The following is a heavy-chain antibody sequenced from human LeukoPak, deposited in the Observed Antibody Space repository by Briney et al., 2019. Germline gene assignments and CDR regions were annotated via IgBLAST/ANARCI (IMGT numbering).Heavy chain of an antibody. J-gene: IGHJ3*02. V-gene: IGHV3-23*01. Sequence: GGSLRLSCATSQFNFNKFGLTWVRQAPGKGLEWVSSISGNGDSTQYADSVQGRLVISRDNPKNTLYLQMNSLRAEDTAAYFCAKDPNGDYIGTFDIWGQGTMVTVSS. CDR2: ISGNGDST. CDR3: AKDPNGDYIGTFDI. D-gene: IGHD4-17*01. CDR1: QFNFNKFG.